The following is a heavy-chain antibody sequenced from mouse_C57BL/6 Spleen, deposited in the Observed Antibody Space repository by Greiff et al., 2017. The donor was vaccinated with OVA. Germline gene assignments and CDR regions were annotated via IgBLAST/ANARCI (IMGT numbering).Heavy chain of an antibody. V-gene: IGHV5-12*01. CDR2: ISNGGGST. J-gene: IGHJ2*01. CDR1: GFTFSDYY. CDR3: ARGGDSSGYRYYFDY. D-gene: IGHD3-2*02. Sequence: EVQLVESGGGLVQPGGSLKLSCAASGFTFSDYYMYWVRQTPEKRLEWVAYISNGGGSTYYPDTVKGRFTISRDNAKNTLYLQMSRLKSEDTAMYYCARGGDSSGYRYYFDYWGQGTTLTVSS.